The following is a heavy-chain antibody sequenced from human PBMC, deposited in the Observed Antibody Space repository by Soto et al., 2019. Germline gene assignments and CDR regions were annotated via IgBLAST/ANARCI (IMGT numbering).Heavy chain of an antibody. CDR1: GFTFSSYG. CDR3: AKDRLNYVWGSYPFYGMDV. CDR2: ISYDGSNK. D-gene: IGHD3-16*02. Sequence: LRLSCAASGFTFSSYGMHWVRQAPGKGLEWVAVISYDGSNKYYADSVKGRFTISRDNSKNTLYLQMNSLRAEDTAVYYCAKDRLNYVWGSYPFYGMDVWGQGATVTVSS. J-gene: IGHJ6*02. V-gene: IGHV3-30*18.